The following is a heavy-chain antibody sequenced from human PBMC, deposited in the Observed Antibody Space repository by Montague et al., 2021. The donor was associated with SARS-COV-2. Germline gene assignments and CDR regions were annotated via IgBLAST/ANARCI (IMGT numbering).Heavy chain of an antibody. J-gene: IGHJ4*02. CDR1: DGSISSGSY. V-gene: IGHV4-38-2*02. Sequence: SETLSLTCTVSDGSISSGSYWGWIRQPPGKGLEWIGTSDHSGITYYSPSLKSRVTISLDTSKNQFSLNLDSVTASDTAMYYCARVISAVAGANFYFDYWGQGTLVTVSS. CDR3: ARVISAVAGANFYFDY. D-gene: IGHD4/OR15-4a*01. CDR2: SDHSGIT.